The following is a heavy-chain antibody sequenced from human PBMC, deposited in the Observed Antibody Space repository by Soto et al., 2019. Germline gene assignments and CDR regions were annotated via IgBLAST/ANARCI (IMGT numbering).Heavy chain of an antibody. CDR3: ARGGLDCSSTSCYAVLVY. V-gene: IGHV3-64*01. Sequence: GGSLRLSCAASGFTFSSYAMHWVRQAPGKGLEYVSAISSNGGSTYYANSVKGRFTISRDNSKNTLYLQMGSLRAEDMAVYYCARGGLDCSSTSCYAVLVYWGQGTLVTVSS. CDR1: GFTFSSYA. J-gene: IGHJ4*02. CDR2: ISSNGGST. D-gene: IGHD2-2*01.